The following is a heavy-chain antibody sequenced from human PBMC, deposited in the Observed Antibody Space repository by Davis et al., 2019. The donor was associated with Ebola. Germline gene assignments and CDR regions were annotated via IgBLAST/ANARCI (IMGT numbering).Heavy chain of an antibody. Sequence: GESLKISCAASGFTFSSYSMNWVRQAPGKGLEWVSSISSSSSYIYYADSVKGRFTISRDNAKNSLYLQMNSLRAEDTAVYYCARILGEWEPNSDAFDIWGQGTMVTVSS. CDR3: ARILGEWEPNSDAFDI. CDR1: GFTFSSYS. J-gene: IGHJ3*02. CDR2: ISSSSSYI. D-gene: IGHD1-26*01. V-gene: IGHV3-21*04.